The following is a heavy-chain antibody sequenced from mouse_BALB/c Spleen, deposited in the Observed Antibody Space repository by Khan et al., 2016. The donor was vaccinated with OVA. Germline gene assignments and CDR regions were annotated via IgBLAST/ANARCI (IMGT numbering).Heavy chain of an antibody. CDR2: INPTTGYT. CDR1: GYSFTNYW. Sequence: VQLQESGAELAKPGASVKMSCKASGYSFTNYWMHWVKQRPGQGLEWIGYINPTTGYTEDNQKFKDKATLTADKSSSTAYMQLSSLTSEDSAVYCCARRRFAYWGQGTLVTVSA. V-gene: IGHV1-7*01. J-gene: IGHJ3*01. CDR3: ARRRFAY.